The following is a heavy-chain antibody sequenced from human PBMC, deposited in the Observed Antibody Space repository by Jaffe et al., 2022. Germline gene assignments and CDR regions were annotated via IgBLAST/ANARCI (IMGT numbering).Heavy chain of an antibody. CDR1: GGTFSSYA. CDR3: ANNLRPYCSSTSCYPEEAFDI. J-gene: IGHJ3*02. CDR2: IIPIFGTA. V-gene: IGHV1-69*01. D-gene: IGHD2-2*01. Sequence: QVQLVQSGAEVKKPGSSVKVSCKASGGTFSSYAISWVRQAPGQGLEWMGGIIPIFGTANYAQKFQGRVTITADESTSTAYMELSSLRSEDTAVYYCANNLRPYCSSTSCYPEEAFDIWGQGTMVTVSS.